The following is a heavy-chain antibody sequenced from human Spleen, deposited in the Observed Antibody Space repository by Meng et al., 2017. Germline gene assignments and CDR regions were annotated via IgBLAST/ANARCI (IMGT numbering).Heavy chain of an antibody. CDR1: GFTFSSYS. CDR2: IHSGAST. V-gene: IGHV3-53*01. Sequence: GESLKISCAASGFTFSSYSMNWVRQAPGKGLEWVSIIHSGASTYYAESVKGRFTISRDNSKNTLYLQMNSLRAEDTAIYYCAKPFLNGTWSSDYWGQGTLVTVSS. J-gene: IGHJ4*02. CDR3: AKPFLNGTWSSDY. D-gene: IGHD6-13*01.